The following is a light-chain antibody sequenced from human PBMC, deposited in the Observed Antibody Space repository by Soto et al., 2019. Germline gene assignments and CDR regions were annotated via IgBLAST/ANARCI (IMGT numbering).Light chain of an antibody. CDR2: HTS. CDR3: HQRQSWPRT. Sequence: EIVLTQSQTPMYSSPGETATLYCRASQYVGTRVAWYQHKPCHAPRLLIYHTSNRATGIPARLSGSGSGTDFTLTINSLAPEHFAIYYCHQRQSWPRTFGQGTKVEIK. V-gene: IGKV3-11*01. CDR1: QYVGTR. J-gene: IGKJ1*01.